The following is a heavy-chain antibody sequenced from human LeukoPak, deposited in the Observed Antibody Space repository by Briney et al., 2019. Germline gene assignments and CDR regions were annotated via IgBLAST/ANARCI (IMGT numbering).Heavy chain of an antibody. J-gene: IGHJ5*02. Sequence: SQTLSLTCVISGDSVSSNSAAWNWIRQSPSRGLEWLGRTYYRSKWYNDYAVSVKSRITINPDTSKNQFSLQLNSVTPEDTAVYYCARVEGYCSGGSCYNWFDPWGQGTLVTVSS. CDR1: GDSVSSNSAA. CDR2: TYYRSKWYN. CDR3: ARVEGYCSGGSCYNWFDP. D-gene: IGHD2-15*01. V-gene: IGHV6-1*01.